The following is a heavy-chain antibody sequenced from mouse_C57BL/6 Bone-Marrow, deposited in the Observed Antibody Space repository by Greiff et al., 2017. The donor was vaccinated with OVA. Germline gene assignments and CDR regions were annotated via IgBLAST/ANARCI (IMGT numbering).Heavy chain of an antibody. J-gene: IGHJ4*01. CDR1: GYTFTDYN. V-gene: IGHV1-22*01. CDR2: INPNNGGT. Sequence: VHVKQSGPELVKPGASVKMSCKASGYTFTDYNMHWVKQSHGKSLEWIGYINPNNGGTSYNQKFKGKAILTVNKSSSTAYMELRSLTSEDSAVYYCARDGYYFYYAMDYWGQGTSVTVSS. CDR3: ARDGYYFYYAMDY. D-gene: IGHD2-3*01.